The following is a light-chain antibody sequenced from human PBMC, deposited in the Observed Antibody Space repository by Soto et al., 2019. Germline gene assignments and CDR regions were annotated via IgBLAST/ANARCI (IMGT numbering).Light chain of an antibody. Sequence: QSALTQPASVSGSPGQSSTISCTGTSSDVGGYNYVSWYQQHPGKAPKLMIYDVSKRPSGVSNCFSRSKSGNTASLTISGLQDEDEADYYCSSYTSSSTLVFAGGTKVTVL. V-gene: IGLV2-14*01. CDR3: SSYTSSSTLV. J-gene: IGLJ2*01. CDR1: SSDVGGYNY. CDR2: DVS.